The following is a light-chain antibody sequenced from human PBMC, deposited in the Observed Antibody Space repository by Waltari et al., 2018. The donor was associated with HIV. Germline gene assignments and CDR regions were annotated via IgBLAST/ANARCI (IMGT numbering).Light chain of an antibody. CDR2: RAS. CDR1: QNINNW. CDR3: QQYNTDPS. Sequence: DIHMTQSPSTLSAFVGDRVTITCRASQNINNWLAWYQQKPGKVPKLLIHRASALEDGVSSRFSGSGSGTEFTLIIDSLDPDDFATYYCQQYNTDPSFGQGTRLE. J-gene: IGKJ5*01. V-gene: IGKV1-5*03.